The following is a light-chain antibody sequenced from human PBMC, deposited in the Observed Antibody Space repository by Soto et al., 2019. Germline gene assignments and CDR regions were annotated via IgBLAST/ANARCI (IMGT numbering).Light chain of an antibody. CDR1: SSDVGGYTS. Sequence: QSVLTQPPSLSGSPGQSITISCTGTSSDVGGYTSVSWYQQHPGKAPKLVIYEVSDRPSGVSSRFSGSKSGNTASLTISGLQAEDEADYFCVAWDDRLDGPVFGGGTKLTVL. CDR3: VAWDDRLDGPV. CDR2: EVS. V-gene: IGLV2-14*01. J-gene: IGLJ2*01.